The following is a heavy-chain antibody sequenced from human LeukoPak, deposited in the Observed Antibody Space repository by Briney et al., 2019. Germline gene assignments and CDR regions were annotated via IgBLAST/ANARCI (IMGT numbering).Heavy chain of an antibody. V-gene: IGHV3-30-3*01. Sequence: PGGSLRLSCAASGFTFSNYAMHWVRQAPGKGLEWVAVISYDGSNKYYADSVKGRFTISRDNSKNMLYLQMNSLRAEDTAVYYCASDYGKDSGSYSDYWGQGSLVTVSS. CDR2: ISYDGSNK. D-gene: IGHD1-26*01. CDR3: ASDYGKDSGSYSDY. CDR1: GFTFSNYA. J-gene: IGHJ4*02.